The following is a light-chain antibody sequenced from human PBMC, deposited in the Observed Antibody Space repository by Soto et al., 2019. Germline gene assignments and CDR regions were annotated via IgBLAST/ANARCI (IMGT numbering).Light chain of an antibody. V-gene: IGKV3-15*01. CDR3: QQYNNWPQT. CDR2: GAS. J-gene: IGKJ1*01. CDR1: QSVSSN. Sequence: EIVMKQSPATLSVSTGERATLSCRASQSVSSNLAWYQQKPGQAPRLLIYGASTRATGIPARFSGSGSGTEFTLTISSLQSEDFAVYYCQQYNNWPQTFGQVTKVDIK.